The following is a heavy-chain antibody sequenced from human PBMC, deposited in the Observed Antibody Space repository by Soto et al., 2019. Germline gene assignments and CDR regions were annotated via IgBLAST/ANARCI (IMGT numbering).Heavy chain of an antibody. Sequence: SETLSLTCAVYGGSFSGYYWSWIRQPPGKGLEWIGEINHSGSTNYNPSLKSRVTISVDTSKNQFSLKLSSVTAADTAVYYCARSMTTVPKRSYNWFDPWGQGTLVTVPS. CDR3: ARSMTTVPKRSYNWFDP. D-gene: IGHD4-4*01. J-gene: IGHJ5*02. CDR1: GGSFSGYY. CDR2: INHSGST. V-gene: IGHV4-34*01.